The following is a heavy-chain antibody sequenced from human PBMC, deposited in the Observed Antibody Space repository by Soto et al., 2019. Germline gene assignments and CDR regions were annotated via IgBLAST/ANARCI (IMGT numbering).Heavy chain of an antibody. V-gene: IGHV4-30-4*01. CDR2: IYYSGST. J-gene: IGHJ4*02. CDR1: GGSISSGDYY. CDR3: ARDRLESYDFWSGYLN. D-gene: IGHD3-3*01. Sequence: LTCTVSGGSISSGDYYWSWIRQPPGKGLEWIGYIYYSGSTYYNPSLKSRVTISVDTSKNQFSLKLSSVTAADTAVYYCARDRLESYDFWSGYLNWGQGTLVTVSS.